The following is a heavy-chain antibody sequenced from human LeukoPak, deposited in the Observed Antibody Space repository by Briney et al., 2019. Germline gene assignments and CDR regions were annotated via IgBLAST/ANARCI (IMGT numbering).Heavy chain of an antibody. CDR1: GFIFNTYV. J-gene: IGHJ4*02. CDR2: IRYDGSNK. CDR3: ARVTKGIATEFDY. V-gene: IGHV3-30*02. D-gene: IGHD6-13*01. Sequence: PGGSLRLSCAASGFIFNTYVMHWVRQAPGKGLEWLAFIRYDGSNKNYADSVKGRFTISRDNTKNSLYLQMNSLRAEDTAIYYCARVTKGIATEFDYWGQGTLVTVSS.